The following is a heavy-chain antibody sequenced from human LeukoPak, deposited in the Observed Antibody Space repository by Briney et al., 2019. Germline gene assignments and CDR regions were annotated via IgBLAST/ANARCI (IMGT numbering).Heavy chain of an antibody. V-gene: IGHV3-21*01. J-gene: IGHJ1*01. CDR3: ARVPATVSDEYFQH. Sequence: GGSLRLSCAASGFTISSYSMNWVRQAPGKGLDWVSSISSSSSYIYYADSVKGRFTISRDNAKNSLYLQMNSLRAEDTAVYYCARVPATVSDEYFQHWGQGTLVTVSS. D-gene: IGHD4-17*01. CDR1: GFTISSYS. CDR2: ISSSSSYI.